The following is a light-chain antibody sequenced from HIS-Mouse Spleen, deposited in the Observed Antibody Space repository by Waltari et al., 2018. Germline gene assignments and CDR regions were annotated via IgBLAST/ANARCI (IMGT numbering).Light chain of an antibody. CDR3: AAWDDSLNGNYV. J-gene: IGLJ1*01. V-gene: IGLV1-44*01. Sequence: QSVLTQPPSASGTPGQRVTISCSGSSSNIGSNTVNWYQQLPGTAPKLLIYSNNRRPSGFPDRFPGSKSGTAASLAISGLQSEDEADYYCAAWDDSLNGNYVFGTGTKVTVL. CDR1: SSNIGSNT. CDR2: SNN.